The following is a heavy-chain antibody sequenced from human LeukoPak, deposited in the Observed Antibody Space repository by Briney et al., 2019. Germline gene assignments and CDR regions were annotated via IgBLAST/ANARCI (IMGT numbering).Heavy chain of an antibody. J-gene: IGHJ4*02. CDR3: ARDRYSGSYSDY. D-gene: IGHD1-26*01. V-gene: IGHV3-74*01. Sequence: GGSLRLSCAASGFIFSSYWMHWVRQAPGKGLVWVSRINSDGSSTSYADSVKGRFTISRDNAKNTLYLQVNSLRAEDTAVYYCARDRYSGSYSDYWGQGTLVTVSS. CDR2: INSDGSST. CDR1: GFIFSSYW.